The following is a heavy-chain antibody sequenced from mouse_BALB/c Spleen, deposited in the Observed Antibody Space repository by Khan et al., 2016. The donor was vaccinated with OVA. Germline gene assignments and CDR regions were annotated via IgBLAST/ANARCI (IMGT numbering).Heavy chain of an antibody. Sequence: QVQLQQSGAELVRPGASVNLSCKTSGYIFTSYWNHWVKQRSGQGLEWIARIYSGTGSTYYNETFKGTATLTADKSSSTAYMQLSSLKSEDAAVYFCARPDDSSHYFDYWGQGTTLTVSS. D-gene: IGHD1-1*01. CDR3: ARPDDSSHYFDY. J-gene: IGHJ2*01. CDR1: GYIFTSYW. CDR2: IYSGTGST. V-gene: IGHV1S132*01.